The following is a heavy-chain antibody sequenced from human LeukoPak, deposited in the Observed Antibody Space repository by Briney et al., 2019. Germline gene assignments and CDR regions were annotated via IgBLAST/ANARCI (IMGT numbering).Heavy chain of an antibody. CDR3: AKGVPGIAAAGTGYFQH. Sequence: GRPLRLSGAASGFSFSSYGMHRVRQAPGKGLEWVAVISFDGSDKDYADSVKGRFTVSRDNSKNTLYLQMNSLRAEDTAVYYCAKGVPGIAAAGTGYFQHWGQGTLVTVSS. V-gene: IGHV3-30*18. CDR1: GFSFSSYG. D-gene: IGHD6-13*01. CDR2: ISFDGSDK. J-gene: IGHJ1*01.